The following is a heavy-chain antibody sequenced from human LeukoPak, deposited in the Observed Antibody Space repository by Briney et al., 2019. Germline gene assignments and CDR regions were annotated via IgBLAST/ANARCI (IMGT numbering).Heavy chain of an antibody. D-gene: IGHD2-21*01. Sequence: SETLSLTCTVSGGSIRSSSYYWGWIRQPPGKGLVWIGSIYYSGSTYYNASLKSRGTISVDTSKNQFSLKLNSVTAADTAVYYCVRAYDYWGQGTLVTVSS. CDR1: GGSIRSSSYY. CDR3: VRAYDY. V-gene: IGHV4-39*01. CDR2: IYYSGST. J-gene: IGHJ4*02.